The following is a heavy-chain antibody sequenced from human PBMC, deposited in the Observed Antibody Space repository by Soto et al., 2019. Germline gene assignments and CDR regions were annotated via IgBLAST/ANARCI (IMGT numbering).Heavy chain of an antibody. CDR2: IYYSGST. V-gene: IGHV4-59*01. J-gene: IGHJ6*03. CDR3: ARGVYGDYDYYYYYYMDV. Sequence: SETLSLTCTVSGGSISSYYWSWIRQPPGKGLEWIGYIYYSGSTNYNPSHKSRVTISVDTSKNQFSLKMSSVTAADTAVYYCARGVYGDYDYYYYYYMDVWGRGTTVTVSS. CDR1: GGSISSYY. D-gene: IGHD4-17*01.